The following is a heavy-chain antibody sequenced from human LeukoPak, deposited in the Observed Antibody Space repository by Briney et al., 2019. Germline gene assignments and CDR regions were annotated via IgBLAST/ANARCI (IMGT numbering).Heavy chain of an antibody. CDR3: ARDGRGRDYCSSGSCYWYFDL. D-gene: IGHD2-15*01. V-gene: IGHV3-21*01. CDR1: GFTFSTYT. Sequence: PGGSLRLSCAASGFTFSTYTMHWVRQAPGKGLEWVSSISSSGSYIYYADSVKGRFTISRDNAKNSLYLLMNSLRAEDTALYYCARDGRGRDYCSSGSCYWYFDLWGRGTLVTVSS. J-gene: IGHJ2*01. CDR2: ISSSGSYI.